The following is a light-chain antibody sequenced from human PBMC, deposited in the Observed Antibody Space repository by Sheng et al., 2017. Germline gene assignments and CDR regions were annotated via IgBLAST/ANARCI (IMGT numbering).Light chain of an antibody. J-gene: IGKJ4*01. CDR2: KAS. CDR3: QQYISYSPLT. V-gene: IGKV1-5*03. Sequence: DIQMTQSPSTLSASVGDRVTITCRASQSISSWLAWYQQKPGKAPKLLIYKASSLESGVPSRFSGSGSGTEFTLTINSLQPDDFATYICQQYISYSPLTFGGGTKVEIK. CDR1: QSISSW.